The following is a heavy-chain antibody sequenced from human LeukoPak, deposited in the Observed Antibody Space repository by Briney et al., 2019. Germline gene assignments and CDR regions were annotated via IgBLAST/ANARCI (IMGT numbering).Heavy chain of an antibody. Sequence: GGSLRLSCAGSGFTFSSYAMHWVRQAPGKGLEWVAVISYDGSNKYYADSVKGRFTISRDNSKNTLYLQMTSLRAEDTAVYYCTRVSWRGEIFWGQGTLVSVSS. V-gene: IGHV3-30*04. CDR2: ISYDGSNK. CDR1: GFTFSSYA. CDR3: TRVSWRGEIF. J-gene: IGHJ4*02. D-gene: IGHD3-3*01.